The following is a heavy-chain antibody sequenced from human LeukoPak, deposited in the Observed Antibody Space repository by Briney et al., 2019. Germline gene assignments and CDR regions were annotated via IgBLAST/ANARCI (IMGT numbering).Heavy chain of an antibody. J-gene: IGHJ4*02. V-gene: IGHV3-23*01. CDR3: AKPREYSSTWFGVDH. D-gene: IGHD6-13*01. CDR1: GFTFSTYA. CDR2: IGSSGDDT. Sequence: PGGSLRLSCAASGFTFSTYAMRWVRQAPGKGLEWVSSIGSSGDDTYYADSVKGRFTISRDNSKNTLFLQMYSLRAEDTAAYYCAKPREYSSTWFGVDHWGQGSLVTVSS.